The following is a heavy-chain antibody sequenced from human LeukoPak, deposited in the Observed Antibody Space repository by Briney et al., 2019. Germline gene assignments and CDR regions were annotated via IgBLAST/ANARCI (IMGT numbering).Heavy chain of an antibody. CDR3: ARATSGYYDSSGYYYDWFDP. D-gene: IGHD3-22*01. J-gene: IGHJ5*02. CDR1: GGTFSSFA. V-gene: IGHV1-69*13. Sequence: ASVKVSCKASGGTFSSFAINWVRQAPGQGLEWMGGIIPIFGTANYAQKFQGRVTITADESTSTAYMELSSLRSEDTAVYYCARATSGYYDSSGYYYDWFDPWGQGTLVTVSS. CDR2: IIPIFGTA.